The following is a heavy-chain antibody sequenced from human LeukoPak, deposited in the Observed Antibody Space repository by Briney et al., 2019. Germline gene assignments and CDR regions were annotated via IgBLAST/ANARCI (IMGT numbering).Heavy chain of an antibody. Sequence: GASVKVSCKASGYTFTSYYMHWVRQAPGQGLEWMGIINPSGGSTSYAQKFQGRVTMTRDTSTSTVYMELSSLRSEDTAVYYCARPAAVWFGEFSGWFDPWGQGTLVTVSS. CDR2: INPSGGST. D-gene: IGHD3-10*01. CDR3: ARPAAVWFGEFSGWFDP. V-gene: IGHV1-46*01. CDR1: GYTFTSYY. J-gene: IGHJ5*02.